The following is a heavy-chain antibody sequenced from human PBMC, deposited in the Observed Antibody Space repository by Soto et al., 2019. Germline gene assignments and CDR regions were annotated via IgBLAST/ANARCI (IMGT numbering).Heavy chain of an antibody. D-gene: IGHD3-22*01. CDR2: MNPNSGNT. Sequence: ASVKVSCKASGYTFTSYDINWVRQATGQGLEWMGWMNPNSGNTGYAQKFQGRVAMTRNTSISTAYMELSSLRSEDTAVCYCARNYYDCSRWFGPWRQVPLVTASS. J-gene: IGHJ5*02. CDR3: ARNYYDCSRWFGP. V-gene: IGHV1-8*01. CDR1: GYTFTSYD.